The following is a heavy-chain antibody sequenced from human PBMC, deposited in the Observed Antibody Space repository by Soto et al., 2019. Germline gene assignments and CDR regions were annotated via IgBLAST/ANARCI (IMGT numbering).Heavy chain of an antibody. CDR2: IWYDGSNK. J-gene: IGHJ6*02. Sequence: QVQLVESGGGVVQPGRSLRLSCAASGFTFSSYGMHWVRQAPGKGLEWVAVIWYDGSNKYYADSVKGRFTISRDNSKNTLYLQMNSLRAEDTAVYYCAREWRFVVVPAAKYYYYYGMDVWGQGTTVTVSS. CDR1: GFTFSSYG. CDR3: AREWRFVVVPAAKYYYYYGMDV. V-gene: IGHV3-33*01. D-gene: IGHD2-2*01.